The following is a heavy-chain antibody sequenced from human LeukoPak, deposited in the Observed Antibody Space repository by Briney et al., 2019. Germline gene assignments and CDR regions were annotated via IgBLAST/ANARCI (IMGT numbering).Heavy chain of an antibody. Sequence: KPGGSLRLSCAASRFSFSSYAMTWVRQAPGKGLQWVSSITTTSDYIYYSDSVKGRFTISRDNAKNSLYLQMNSLRAEDTAVYYCAKVADYGDYAPLGYWRQGTLVTVSS. CDR2: ITTTSDYI. CDR3: AKVADYGDYAPLGY. CDR1: RFSFSSYA. J-gene: IGHJ4*01. V-gene: IGHV3-21*01. D-gene: IGHD4-17*01.